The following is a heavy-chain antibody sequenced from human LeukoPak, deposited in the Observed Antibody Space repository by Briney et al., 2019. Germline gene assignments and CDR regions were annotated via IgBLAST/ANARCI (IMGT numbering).Heavy chain of an antibody. CDR3: ARGRVVVPAAIHPGWYFQQ. D-gene: IGHD2-2*01. V-gene: IGHV4-34*01. Sequence: SETLSLTCAVYGGSFSGYYWSWIRQPPGKGLEWIGEINHSGSTNYNPSLKSRVTISVDTSKNQFSLKLSSVTAADTAVYYCARGRVVVPAAIHPGWYFQQGGEGPLVTVSS. CDR2: INHSGST. J-gene: IGHJ1*01. CDR1: GGSFSGYY.